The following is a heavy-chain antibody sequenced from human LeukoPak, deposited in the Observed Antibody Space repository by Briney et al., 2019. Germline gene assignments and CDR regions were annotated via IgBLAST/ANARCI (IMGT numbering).Heavy chain of an antibody. V-gene: IGHV4-61*02. CDR2: IYTSGST. D-gene: IGHD6-13*01. CDR1: GGSISSGSYY. Sequence: SQTLSLTCTVSGGSISSGSYYWSWIRQPAGKGLEWLGRIYTSGSTNYNPSLKSRVTISVDTSKNQFSLKLSSVTAADTAVYYCARDRRRDSSSWYEEVVGAFDIWGQGTMVTVSS. CDR3: ARDRRRDSSSWYEEVVGAFDI. J-gene: IGHJ3*02.